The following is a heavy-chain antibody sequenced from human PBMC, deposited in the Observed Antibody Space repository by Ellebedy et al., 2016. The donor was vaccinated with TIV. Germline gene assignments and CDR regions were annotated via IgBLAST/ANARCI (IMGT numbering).Heavy chain of an antibody. J-gene: IGHJ4*02. D-gene: IGHD2-8*01. CDR2: IYSGGNT. CDR3: ATGYAQNGQ. Sequence: GESLKISCAASGFTFSIYAMSWVRQAPGKGLDWVSLIYSGGNTHYADSVKGRFTISRDSSDNTVYLQMNSLRVEDTAVYYCATGYAQNGQWGQGTLVTVSS. CDR1: GFTFSIYA. V-gene: IGHV3-66*01.